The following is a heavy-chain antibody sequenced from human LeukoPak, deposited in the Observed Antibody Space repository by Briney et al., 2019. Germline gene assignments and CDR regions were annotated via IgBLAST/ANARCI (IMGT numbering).Heavy chain of an antibody. D-gene: IGHD4-23*01. V-gene: IGHV4-34*01. J-gene: IGHJ3*02. CDR2: INHSGST. CDR3: ARDSRVATEGDAFDI. CDR1: GGSFSGYY. Sequence: SETLSLTCAVYGGSFSGYYWSWIRQPPGKGLEWIGEINHSGSTNYNPSLKSRVTISVDTSKNQFSLKLSSVAAADTAVYYCARDSRVATEGDAFDIWGQGTMVTVSS.